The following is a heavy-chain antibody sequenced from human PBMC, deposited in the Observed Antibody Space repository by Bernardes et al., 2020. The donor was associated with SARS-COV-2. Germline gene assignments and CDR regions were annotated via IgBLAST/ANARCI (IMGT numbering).Heavy chain of an antibody. Sequence: ASVKVSCKASGYTFTGYYMHWVRQAPGQGLEWMGWINPNSGGTNYAQKFQGRVTMTRDMSISTAYMELSRLRSDDTAVYYCARLGCYCSSTSCYRNCAFDIWGQGTMVTVSS. CDR1: GYTFTGYY. CDR2: INPNSGGT. V-gene: IGHV1-2*02. J-gene: IGHJ3*02. D-gene: IGHD2-2*01. CDR3: ARLGCYCSSTSCYRNCAFDI.